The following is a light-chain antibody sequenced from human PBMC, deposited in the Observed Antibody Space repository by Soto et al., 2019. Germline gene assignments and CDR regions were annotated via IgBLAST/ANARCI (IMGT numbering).Light chain of an antibody. J-gene: IGKJ4*01. Sequence: EIVMTQSPSTLSVSPGERASISCRASHSISSYLAWYQQKPGQPPRLLIYAPSIRDIGIPARFSGSGSGTEFTLTISSLKSEDFAVYYSQHYNIRPLTFGGGTRWIS. CDR2: APS. V-gene: IGKV3-15*01. CDR1: HSISSY. CDR3: QHYNIRPLT.